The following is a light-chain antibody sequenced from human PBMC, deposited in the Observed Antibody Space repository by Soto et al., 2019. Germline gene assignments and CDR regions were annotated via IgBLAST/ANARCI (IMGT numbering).Light chain of an antibody. CDR1: SSNIGARFE. V-gene: IGLV1-40*01. CDR2: GNN. Sequence: QSVLTQPPSVSGTRGQRVTISCTGSSSNIGARFEVHWYQQRPGTAPKLLVYGNNNRPSGVPDRFSGSKSGTSASLAITGLQAEDEADYYCQSYDSSLSGSVFGGGTKLTVL. J-gene: IGLJ2*01. CDR3: QSYDSSLSGSV.